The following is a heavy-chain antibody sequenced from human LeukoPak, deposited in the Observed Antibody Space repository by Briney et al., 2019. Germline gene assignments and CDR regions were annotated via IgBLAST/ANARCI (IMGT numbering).Heavy chain of an antibody. CDR1: VFTFSSYE. D-gene: IGHD3-22*01. CDR3: PRGGYYYAVFDY. J-gene: IGHJ4*02. Sequence: QPGGSLRLSCAASVFTFSSYEMNWVRQAPGKGLEWVSYISSSGSTIYYADSVKGRFTISRDNAKNSLYLQMNSLRAEDTAVYYCPRGGYYYAVFDYWGQGTLVTVSS. CDR2: ISSSGSTI. V-gene: IGHV3-48*03.